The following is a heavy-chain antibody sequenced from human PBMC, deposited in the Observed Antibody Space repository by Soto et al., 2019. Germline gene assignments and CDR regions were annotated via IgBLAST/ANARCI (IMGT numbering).Heavy chain of an antibody. V-gene: IGHV1-18*04. CDR3: ARVPTDSSGYYKYYFDY. CDR1: GYTFTNYG. D-gene: IGHD3-22*01. J-gene: IGHJ4*02. Sequence: ASVKVSCKASGYTFTNYGIIWQRQAPGQGLEWMVWINPYNGNTNYAQRVQGRVTMTTDTSTRTAYMELRSLRSDDTAVYYCARVPTDSSGYYKYYFDYWGQGTLVTVSS. CDR2: INPYNGNT.